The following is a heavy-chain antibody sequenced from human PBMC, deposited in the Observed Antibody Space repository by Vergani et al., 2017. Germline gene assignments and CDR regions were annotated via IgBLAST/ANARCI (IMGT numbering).Heavy chain of an antibody. CDR1: GYTFTSYY. J-gene: IGHJ6*03. Sequence: QVQLVQSGAEVKKPGASVKVSCKASGYTFTSYYMHWVRQAPGQGLEWMGIINPSGGSTSYAQKFQGRVTMTRDTSTSTVYMELSSLRSDDTAVYYCARDRGYCSSTSCYKKHYYYYMDVWGKGTTVTVSS. CDR2: INPSGGST. D-gene: IGHD2-2*03. V-gene: IGHV1-46*01. CDR3: ARDRGYCSSTSCYKKHYYYYMDV.